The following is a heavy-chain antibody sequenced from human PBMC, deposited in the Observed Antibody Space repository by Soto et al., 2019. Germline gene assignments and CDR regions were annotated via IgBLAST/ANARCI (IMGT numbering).Heavy chain of an antibody. V-gene: IGHV1-46*01. D-gene: IGHD3-22*01. CDR3: ARDPYDSSGYYTRPFDY. J-gene: IGHJ4*02. Sequence: ASVKVSCKASGYTFTSYGISWVRQAPGQGLEWMGIINPSGGSTSYAQKFQGRVTMTRDTSTSTVYMELSSLRSEDTAVYYCARDPYDSSGYYTRPFDYWGQGTLVPSPQ. CDR1: GYTFTSYG. CDR2: INPSGGST.